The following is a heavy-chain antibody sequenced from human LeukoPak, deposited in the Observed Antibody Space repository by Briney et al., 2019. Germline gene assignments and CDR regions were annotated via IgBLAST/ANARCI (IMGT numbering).Heavy chain of an antibody. CDR2: ISNNGGST. J-gene: IGHJ4*02. CDR3: VKDLDNHYYQTLFDY. CDR1: GFTFSRYA. D-gene: IGHD1-14*01. Sequence: SGGSLRLSCSASGFTFSRYAMHWVRQAPGKGLEYVSAISNNGGSTYYADSVKGRFTISRDNSKNTLYHQMSSLRAEDTAVYYCVKDLDNHYYQTLFDYWGQGTLVTVSS. V-gene: IGHV3-64D*06.